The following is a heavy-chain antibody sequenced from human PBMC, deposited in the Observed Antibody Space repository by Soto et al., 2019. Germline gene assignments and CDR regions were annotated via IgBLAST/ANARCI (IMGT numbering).Heavy chain of an antibody. CDR1: GYTFSSYG. CDR2: ISGYSGHT. J-gene: IGHJ4*02. V-gene: IGHV1-18*01. D-gene: IGHD6-19*01. Sequence: QVQLVQSGAAVKKPGASVKVSCKASGYTFSSYGISWVRQAPGQGLEWMGWISGYSGHTYYAQKFQGRVTMTTDTSTNTVYMELRSLRSDDTAVYYCAREWDNKSEHSSGWYDDFWGQGTLVTVSS. CDR3: AREWDNKSEHSSGWYDDF.